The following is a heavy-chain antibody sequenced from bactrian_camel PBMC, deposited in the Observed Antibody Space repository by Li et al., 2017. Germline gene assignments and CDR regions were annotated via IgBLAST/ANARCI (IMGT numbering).Heavy chain of an antibody. CDR3: TRDRGLAVPAGSSDY. J-gene: IGHJ4*01. Sequence: VQLVESGGDLVQPGGSLRLSCAASGFTWRFSTYAMSWVRQAPGKGLEWVGLINSSGGSTLYADSVKGRFTISRDNAKNTLYLQLNNLKTEDTAMYYCTRDRGLAVPAGSSDYWAQGTQVTVS. V-gene: IGHV3S31*01. CDR2: INSSGGST. D-gene: IGHD2*01. CDR1: GFTWRFSTYA.